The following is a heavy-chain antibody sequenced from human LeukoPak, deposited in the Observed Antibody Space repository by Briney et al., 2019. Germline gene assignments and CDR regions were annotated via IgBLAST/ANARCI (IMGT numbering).Heavy chain of an antibody. D-gene: IGHD3-22*01. Sequence: ASVKVSCKASGYTFTGYYMHWVRQAPGQGPEWMGWINPNSGGTNYAQKFQGRVTMTRDTSISTAYMELSRLGSDDTAVYYCARSGVYYYDRGALDYWGQGTLVTVSS. V-gene: IGHV1-2*02. J-gene: IGHJ4*02. CDR1: GYTFTGYY. CDR3: ARSGVYYYDRGALDY. CDR2: INPNSGGT.